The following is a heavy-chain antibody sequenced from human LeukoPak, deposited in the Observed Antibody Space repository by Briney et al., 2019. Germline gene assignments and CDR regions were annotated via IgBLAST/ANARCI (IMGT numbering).Heavy chain of an antibody. V-gene: IGHV3-74*01. Sequence: GGSLRLSCAASGFTFSSYWMSWVRQAPGKGLVWVSRINSDGSSTSYADSVKGRFTISRDNAKNTLYLQMNSLRAEDTAVYYCARVGYYDSSGEWGQGTLVTVSS. J-gene: IGHJ4*02. CDR1: GFTFSSYW. D-gene: IGHD3-22*01. CDR2: INSDGSST. CDR3: ARVGYYDSSGE.